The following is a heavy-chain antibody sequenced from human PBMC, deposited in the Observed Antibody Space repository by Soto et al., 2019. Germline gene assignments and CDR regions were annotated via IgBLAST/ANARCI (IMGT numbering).Heavy chain of an antibody. D-gene: IGHD3-10*01. V-gene: IGHV3-30-3*01. CDR3: ARDTRIRNTMVRGVII. CDR2: ISYDGSNK. CDR1: GFTFSSYA. J-gene: IGHJ4*02. Sequence: GGSLRLSCAASGFTFSSYAMHWVRQAPGKGLEWVAVISYDGSNKYYADSVKGRFTISRDNSKNTLYLQMNSLRAEDTAVYYCARDTRIRNTMVRGVIIWGQGTLVTVSS.